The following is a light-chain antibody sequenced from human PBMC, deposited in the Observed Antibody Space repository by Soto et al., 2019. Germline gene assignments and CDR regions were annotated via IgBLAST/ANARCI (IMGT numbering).Light chain of an antibody. V-gene: IGKV1-8*01. CDR1: QGISSY. CDR2: DAS. Sequence: AIRMTQSPSSLSASTGDRVTITCRASQGISSYLAWYQQKPGKAPKLLIYDASTLQSGVPSRFSGSGSGTDFTLTISCLQSEDFATYYCQQYYSYPFTFGPGPKVDIK. J-gene: IGKJ3*01. CDR3: QQYYSYPFT.